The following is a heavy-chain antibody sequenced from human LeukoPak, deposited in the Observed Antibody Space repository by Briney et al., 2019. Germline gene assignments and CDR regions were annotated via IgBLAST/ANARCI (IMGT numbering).Heavy chain of an antibody. Sequence: PGRSLRLSCAASGFTFDDYAMHWVRQAPGKGLEWVSGISWNSGSIGYADSVKSRFTISRDNAKNSLYLQMNSLRAEDTAVYYCARSTVGPLGYWGQGTLVTVSS. J-gene: IGHJ4*02. D-gene: IGHD1-26*01. CDR2: ISWNSGSI. CDR3: ARSTVGPLGY. V-gene: IGHV3-9*01. CDR1: GFTFDDYA.